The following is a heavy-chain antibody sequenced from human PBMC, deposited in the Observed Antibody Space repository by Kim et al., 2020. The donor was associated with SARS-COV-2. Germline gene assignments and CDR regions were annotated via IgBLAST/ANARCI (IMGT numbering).Heavy chain of an antibody. CDR3: ARDPAASSYYDILTGYSKNYWYFDL. CDR2: IYYSGST. Sequence: SETLSLTCTVSGGSISSYYWSWIRQPPGKGLEWIGYIYYSGSTNYNPSLKSRVTISVDTSKNQFSLKLSSVTAADTAVYYCARDPAASSYYDILTGYSKNYWYFDLWGRGTLVTVSS. V-gene: IGHV4-59*01. CDR1: GGSISSYY. D-gene: IGHD3-9*01. J-gene: IGHJ2*01.